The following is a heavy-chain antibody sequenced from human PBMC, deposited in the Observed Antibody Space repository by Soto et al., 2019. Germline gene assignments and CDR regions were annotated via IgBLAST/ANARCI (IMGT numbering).Heavy chain of an antibody. J-gene: IGHJ6*02. V-gene: IGHV1-46*01. D-gene: IGHD3-22*01. CDR1: GYTFTSYY. Sequence: GASVKVSCKASGYTFTSYYMHWVRQAPGQGLEWMGIINPSGGSTSYAQKFQGRVTMTRDTSTSTVYMELSSLRSEDTAVYYCARDLELVSDSSGYYNPYYYYYGMDVWGQGTTVTVSS. CDR2: INPSGGST. CDR3: ARDLELVSDSSGYYNPYYYYYGMDV.